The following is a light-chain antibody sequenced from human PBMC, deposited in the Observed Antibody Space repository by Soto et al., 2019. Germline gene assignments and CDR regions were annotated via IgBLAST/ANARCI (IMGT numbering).Light chain of an antibody. CDR1: QSVDSAY. J-gene: IGKJ3*01. CDR3: QQYGGSPFT. CDR2: GAS. Sequence: EIVLTQSPGTLSLSPGERATLSCRASQSVDSAYLAWYQQRLGQAPRLLIYGASNRATGIPDRFGGSGAGTDFTLTISRLEPEDFAVYYCQQYGGSPFTFGPGTKVDIK. V-gene: IGKV3-20*01.